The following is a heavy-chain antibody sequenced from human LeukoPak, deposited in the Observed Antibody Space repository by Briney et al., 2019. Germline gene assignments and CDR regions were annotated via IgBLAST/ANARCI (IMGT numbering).Heavy chain of an antibody. J-gene: IGHJ4*02. V-gene: IGHV3-30*02. CDR3: AIDLRHYTITMVRGVIRGVGFDY. CDR1: GFTFSSYG. Sequence: GGSLRLSCAASGFTFSSYGMHWVRQAPGKGLEWVTFIRFDGSNKYYADSVKGRFTISRDNSKNTLYLQMNSLRAEDTAVYYCAIDLRHYTITMVRGVIRGVGFDYWGQGTLVTVSS. CDR2: IRFDGSNK. D-gene: IGHD3-10*01.